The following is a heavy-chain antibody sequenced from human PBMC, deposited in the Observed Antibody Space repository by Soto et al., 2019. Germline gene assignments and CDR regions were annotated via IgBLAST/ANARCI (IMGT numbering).Heavy chain of an antibody. V-gene: IGHV1-18*01. D-gene: IGHD1-26*01. CDR1: GYTFTSYG. CDR2: ISAYNGNT. J-gene: IGHJ6*02. Sequence: ASVKVSCKASGYTFTSYGISWVRQAPGQGLEWMGWISAYNGNTNYAQKLQGRVTMTTDTSTSTAYMELRSLISDDTAVYYCAREPGVGATGEGYYYYYYGMDVWGQGTTVTVSS. CDR3: AREPGVGATGEGYYYYYYGMDV.